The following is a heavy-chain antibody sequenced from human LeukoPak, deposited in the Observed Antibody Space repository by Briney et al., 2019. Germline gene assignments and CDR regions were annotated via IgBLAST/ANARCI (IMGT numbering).Heavy chain of an antibody. CDR2: ISGSGGST. V-gene: IGHV3-23*01. CDR1: GFTFSRYA. J-gene: IGHJ4*02. CDR3: ARMFYLVITTSPGGDY. D-gene: IGHD3-22*01. Sequence: GGSLRLSCAASGFTFSRYAMSWVRQAPGKGLEWVSAISGSGGSTYYADSVKGRFTISRDNSKNTLYLQMNSLRAEDTAVYYCARMFYLVITTSPGGDYWGQGTLVTVSS.